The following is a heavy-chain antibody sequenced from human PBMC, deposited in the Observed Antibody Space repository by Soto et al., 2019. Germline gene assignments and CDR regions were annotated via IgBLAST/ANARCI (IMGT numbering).Heavy chain of an antibody. D-gene: IGHD6-6*01. CDR1: GFTFSSYA. J-gene: IGHJ4*02. CDR3: AKRSSSSAFDY. CDR2: ISGSDEST. V-gene: IGHV3-23*01. Sequence: EVQLLESGGGLVQPGESLRLSSAASGFTFSSYAMSWVRQAPGKGLEWVSVISGSDESTYYADSVKGRFTISRDNSTNALDLQMTSLRAGDTAVCYWAKRSSSSAFDYWGQGPLFTFSS.